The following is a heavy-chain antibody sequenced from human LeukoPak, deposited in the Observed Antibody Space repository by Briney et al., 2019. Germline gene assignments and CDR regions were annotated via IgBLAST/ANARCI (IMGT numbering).Heavy chain of an antibody. CDR3: ARHPSGDPYLPFDY. D-gene: IGHD7-27*01. CDR1: GYSFTTYW. J-gene: IGHJ4*02. V-gene: IGHV5-51*01. Sequence: GESLKISCKGSGYSFTTYWIGWVRQMPGKGLEWMGIIYPGDSDTTYSPSFQGQVSISADKSISTAYLPWSSLKASDTATYYCARHPSGDPYLPFDYWGQGTLVTVSS. CDR2: IYPGDSDT.